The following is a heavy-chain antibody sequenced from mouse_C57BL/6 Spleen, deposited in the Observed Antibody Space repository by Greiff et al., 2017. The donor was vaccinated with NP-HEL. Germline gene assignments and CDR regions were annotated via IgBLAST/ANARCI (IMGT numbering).Heavy chain of an antibody. D-gene: IGHD2-2*01. V-gene: IGHV5-6*01. Sequence: DVHLVESGGDLVKPGGSLKLSCAASGFTFSSYGMSWVRQTPDKRLEWVATISSGGSYTYYPDSVKGRFTISRDNAKNTLYLQMSSLKSEDTAMYYCASLYYGYDVPYYFDYWGQGTTLTVSS. CDR3: ASLYYGYDVPYYFDY. CDR2: ISSGGSYT. CDR1: GFTFSSYG. J-gene: IGHJ2*01.